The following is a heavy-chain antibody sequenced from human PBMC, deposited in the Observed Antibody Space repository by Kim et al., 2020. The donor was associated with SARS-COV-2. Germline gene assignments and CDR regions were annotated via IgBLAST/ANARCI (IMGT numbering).Heavy chain of an antibody. CDR2: FLSSGST. Sequence: SETLSLTCTVSGGSISSGSYYWSWIRQPPGKGLEWIGCFLSSGSTNYNSSLKSRVSITADTSKNQFSLNLNSVSAADTALYFFACFLRGGFGGAGFDSW. J-gene: IGHJ5*01. D-gene: IGHD3-10*01. V-gene: IGHV4-61*01. CDR1: GGSISSGSYY. CDR3: ACFLRGGFGGAGFDS.